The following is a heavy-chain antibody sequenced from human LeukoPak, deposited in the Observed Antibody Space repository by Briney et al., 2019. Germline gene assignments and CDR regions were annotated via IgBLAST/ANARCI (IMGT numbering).Heavy chain of an antibody. J-gene: IGHJ4*02. Sequence: SETLSLTCTVSGGSISSSSYYWGWIRQPPGKGLEWIGEINHSGSTNYNPSLKSRVTISVDTSKNQFSLKLSSVTAADTAVYYCARFKSDYGDPYYFDYWGQGTLVTVSS. CDR3: ARFKSDYGDPYYFDY. V-gene: IGHV4-39*07. CDR1: GGSISSSSYY. CDR2: INHSGST. D-gene: IGHD4-17*01.